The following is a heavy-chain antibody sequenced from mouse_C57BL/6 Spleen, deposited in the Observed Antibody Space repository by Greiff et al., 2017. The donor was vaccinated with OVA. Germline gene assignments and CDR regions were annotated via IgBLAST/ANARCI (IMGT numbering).Heavy chain of an antibody. CDR2: SYPGNSDT. CDR3: TRSSGPGAMDY. D-gene: IGHD4-1*01. V-gene: IGHV1-5*01. J-gene: IGHJ4*01. Sequence: EVQLQQSGTVLARPGASVKMSCKTSGYTFTSYWMHWVKQRPGPGLEWIGASYPGNSDTSYNQKFKGKAKLTAATSASTAYMELSSLTNADSAVYYCTRSSGPGAMDYWGQGTSVTVSS. CDR1: GYTFTSYW.